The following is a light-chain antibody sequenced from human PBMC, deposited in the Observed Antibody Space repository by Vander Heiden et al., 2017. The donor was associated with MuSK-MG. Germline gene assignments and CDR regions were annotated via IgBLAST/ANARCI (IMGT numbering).Light chain of an antibody. CDR2: AAS. J-gene: IGKJ4*01. CDR3: QQNFVTPFT. Sequence: SSLSASVGDRITITCRASQSIRNYLDWYQQKPGKAPKVLIYAASNLEGGVPSRFSGSGSGTDFTLTISSLLPEDFATYYCQQNFVTPFTFGGGTKVEIK. CDR1: QSIRNY. V-gene: IGKV1-39*01.